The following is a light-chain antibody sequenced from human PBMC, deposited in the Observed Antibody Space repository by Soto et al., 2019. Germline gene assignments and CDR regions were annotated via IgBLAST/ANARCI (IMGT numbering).Light chain of an antibody. Sequence: DIQMTQSPSSLSASVGDRVTITCRASQSISRYLNWYQQKPGQAPKLLIYAASSLQSGVPSRFSGSGSGTDCTLTISSLQPEDFATYYCQQSYRTTLELTFGGGTKVEI. V-gene: IGKV1-39*01. CDR1: QSISRY. CDR2: AAS. CDR3: QQSYRTTLELT. J-gene: IGKJ4*01.